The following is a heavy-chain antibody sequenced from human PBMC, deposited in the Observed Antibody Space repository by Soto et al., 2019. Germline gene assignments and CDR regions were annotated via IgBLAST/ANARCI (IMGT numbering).Heavy chain of an antibody. CDR2: MSSNGGST. Sequence: GGSLRLSCAASGFTFSSYAMHWVRQAPGKGLEYVSAMSSNGGSTYYANSVKGRFTISRDNSKNTLYLQMGSLRGLVMVVYYCAREWSRATGAFYIWGRGTRVTVSS. CDR1: GFTFSSYA. CDR3: AREWSRATGAFYI. J-gene: IGHJ3*02. D-gene: IGHD5-12*01. V-gene: IGHV3-64*01.